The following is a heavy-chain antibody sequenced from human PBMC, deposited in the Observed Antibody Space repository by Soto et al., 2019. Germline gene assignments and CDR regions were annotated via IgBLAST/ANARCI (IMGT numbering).Heavy chain of an antibody. CDR1: GGSISPYY. D-gene: IGHD6-19*01. V-gene: IGHV4-59*01. Sequence: QVQLQESGPGLVKPSETLSLTCTVSGGSISPYYWSWIRQPPGKALEWIAYIYYSGSTDYNPSLRSRVTISVDTSKNQFSLKLSSVTAADTAVYYCARGNIAVAGYFEYWGQGTLVTVSS. J-gene: IGHJ4*02. CDR3: ARGNIAVAGYFEY. CDR2: IYYSGST.